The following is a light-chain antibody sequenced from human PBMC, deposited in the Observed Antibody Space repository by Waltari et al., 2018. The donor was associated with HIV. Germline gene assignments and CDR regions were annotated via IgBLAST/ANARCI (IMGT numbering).Light chain of an antibody. V-gene: IGLV2-14*01. CDR1: SPQVDFYHF. J-gene: IGLJ2*01. CDR3: SSFASQGTLV. Sequence: QSPLSQPASVSGSPGQSLTIPCTGVSPQVDFYHFFSWYQQPPGNAPQLLLYGVSGRPSGVSSRFSGSKSGVTASLTISGLQAEDEAHYFCSSFASQGTLVFGGGTKLTVL. CDR2: GVS.